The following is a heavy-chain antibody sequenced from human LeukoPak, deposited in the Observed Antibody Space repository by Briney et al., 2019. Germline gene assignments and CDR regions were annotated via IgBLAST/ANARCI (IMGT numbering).Heavy chain of an antibody. J-gene: IGHJ4*02. D-gene: IGHD6-13*01. V-gene: IGHV4-34*01. Sequence: SETLSFTCAVYGGSFSGYYWSWIRQPPGKGLEWIGEINHSGSTNYNPSLKSRVTISVDTSKNQFSLKLSSVTAADTAVYYCARAAASDYWGQGTLVTVSS. CDR1: GGSFSGYY. CDR2: INHSGST. CDR3: ARAAASDY.